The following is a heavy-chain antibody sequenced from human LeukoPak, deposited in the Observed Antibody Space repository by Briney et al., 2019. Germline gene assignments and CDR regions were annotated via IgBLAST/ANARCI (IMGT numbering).Heavy chain of an antibody. CDR3: AKGKIRVRGSIWGYYYYYYMDV. CDR1: GFTFSDYY. J-gene: IGHJ6*03. Sequence: GGSLRLSCAASGFTFSDYYMSWIRQAPGKGLEWVSYISSSGSTIHYADSVKGRFTISRDNSKNTLYLQMNSLRAEDTAVYYCAKGKIRVRGSIWGYYYYYYMDVWGKGTTVTVSS. V-gene: IGHV3-11*01. D-gene: IGHD3-10*01. CDR2: ISSSGSTI.